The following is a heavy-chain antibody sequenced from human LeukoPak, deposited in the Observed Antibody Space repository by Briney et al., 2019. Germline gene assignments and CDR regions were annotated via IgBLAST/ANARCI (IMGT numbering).Heavy chain of an antibody. CDR2: IYYSGST. CDR1: GGSISSGDYY. D-gene: IGHD2/OR15-2a*01. CDR3: ARSETNGTMHSPPGY. V-gene: IGHV4-30-4*01. Sequence: NPSETLSLTCTVSGGSISSGDYYWSWIRQPPGKGLEWIGYIYYSGSTYYNSSLKSRVTISVDTSKNQFSLKLSSVTAADTAVYYCARSETNGTMHSPPGYWGQGTLVTVSS. J-gene: IGHJ4*02.